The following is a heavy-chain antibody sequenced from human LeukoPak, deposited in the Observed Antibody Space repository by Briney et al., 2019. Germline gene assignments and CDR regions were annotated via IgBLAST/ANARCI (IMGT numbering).Heavy chain of an antibody. CDR2: IYYNGST. D-gene: IGHD3-3*01. CDR3: ARDLSYDFWSGYGTGTFDI. CDR1: GGSISSYY. V-gene: IGHV4-59*12. Sequence: PSETLSLTCTVSGGSISSYYWSWIRQPPGKGLEWIGYIYYNGSTNYNPSLKTRVIISVDTSRYQFSLRLSSVTAADTAVYYCARDLSYDFWSGYGTGTFDIWGQGTMVTVSS. J-gene: IGHJ3*02.